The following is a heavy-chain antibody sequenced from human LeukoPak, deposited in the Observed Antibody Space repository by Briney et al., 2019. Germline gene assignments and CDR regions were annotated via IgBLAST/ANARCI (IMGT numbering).Heavy chain of an antibody. J-gene: IGHJ4*02. CDR3: AKELGSSGWYGGAGYFDY. Sequence: GGSLRLSCAASGFTFDDYAMHWVRQAPGKGLEWVSGISWNSGSIGYADSVKGRFTISRDNAKNSLYLQMNSLRAEDTALYYCAKELGSSGWYGGAGYFDYWGQGTLVTVSS. CDR2: ISWNSGSI. CDR1: GFTFDDYA. D-gene: IGHD6-19*01. V-gene: IGHV3-9*01.